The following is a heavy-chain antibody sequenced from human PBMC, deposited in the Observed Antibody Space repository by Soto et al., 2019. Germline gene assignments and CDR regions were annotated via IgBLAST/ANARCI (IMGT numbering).Heavy chain of an antibody. Sequence: SETLSLTCTVSGGSISSGGYYWSWIRQHPGKGLEWIGYIYYSGSTYYNPSLKSRVTISVDTSKNQFSLKLSSVTAADTAVYYCARDDRDYGLWDFDIWGQGTMVTVS. CDR3: ARDDRDYGLWDFDI. V-gene: IGHV4-31*03. J-gene: IGHJ3*02. D-gene: IGHD4-17*01. CDR2: IYYSGST. CDR1: GGSISSGGYY.